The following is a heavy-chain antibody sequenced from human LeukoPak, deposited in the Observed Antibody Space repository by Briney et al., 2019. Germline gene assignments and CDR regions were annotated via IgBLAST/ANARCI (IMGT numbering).Heavy chain of an antibody. CDR3: ARELRGYSYGYSDY. J-gene: IGHJ4*02. Sequence: ASVKVSCKASGYTFSSYGITWVRQAPGQGLEWMGWISAYNSNTYYAQKLQGRVTMTTDTSTSTAYMELRSLRSDDTAVYYCARELRGYSYGYSDYWGQGTLVTVSS. V-gene: IGHV1-18*01. CDR1: GYTFSSYG. D-gene: IGHD5-18*01. CDR2: ISAYNSNT.